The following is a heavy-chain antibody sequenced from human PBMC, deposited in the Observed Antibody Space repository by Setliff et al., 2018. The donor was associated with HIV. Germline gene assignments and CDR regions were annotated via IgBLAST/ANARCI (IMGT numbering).Heavy chain of an antibody. V-gene: IGHV4-39*01. CDR2: IYYSGST. Sequence: SETLSLTCIVSGGSINSTSYYWAWIRQPPGKGLEWIVSIYYSGSTYYNPSLKSRVTISVDTSKNQFSLKMCSVTAADTAVYYFARLSDDRYYYDSSGYRGFAIWGKGTKVTVSS. D-gene: IGHD3-22*01. CDR3: ARLSDDRYYYDSSGYRGFAI. J-gene: IGHJ3*02. CDR1: GGSINSTSYY.